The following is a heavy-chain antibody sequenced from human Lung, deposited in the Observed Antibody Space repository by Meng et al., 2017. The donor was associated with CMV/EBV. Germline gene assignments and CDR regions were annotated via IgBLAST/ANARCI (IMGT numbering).Heavy chain of an antibody. J-gene: IGHJ3*01. CDR3: SRGAPFFRDGFDL. Sequence: ASVKVSCKASGYTFSGHYIHWVRQAPGQGLEWMGWINPDSGGTRYSQKFQYRVTMTRDTSINTAYMELSRLRSDDTAVYYCSRGAPFFRDGFDLWGQGTMVTVSS. CDR1: GYTFSGHY. CDR2: INPDSGGT. D-gene: IGHD3-16*01. V-gene: IGHV1-2*02.